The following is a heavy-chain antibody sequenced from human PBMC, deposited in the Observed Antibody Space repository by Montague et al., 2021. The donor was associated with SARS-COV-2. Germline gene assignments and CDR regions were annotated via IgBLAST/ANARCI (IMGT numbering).Heavy chain of an antibody. CDR1: GGSISSGGYY. Sequence: TLSLTCTVSGGSISSGGYYWSWIRQHPGKGLEWIGYIYYSGSTYYNPSLKSRVTISVDTSKNQFSLKLSSVTAADTAVYYCARAGTITMIVVVIDPFDIWGQGTMVTVSS. J-gene: IGHJ3*02. D-gene: IGHD3-22*01. CDR2: IYYSGST. V-gene: IGHV4-31*03. CDR3: ARAGTITMIVVVIDPFDI.